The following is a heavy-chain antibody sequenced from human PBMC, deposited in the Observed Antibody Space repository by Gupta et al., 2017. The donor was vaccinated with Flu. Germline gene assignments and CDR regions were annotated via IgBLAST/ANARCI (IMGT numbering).Heavy chain of an antibody. CDR1: GGSIRSSSYY. CDR2: IYYSGST. Sequence: QLQLQESGPGLVKPSETLSLTCTVSGGSIRSSSYYWGWIRQPPGKGLEWIGSIYYSGSTYYNPSLKSRVTISVDTSKNQFSLKLSSVTAADTAVYYCAGRNPPRIWFGEPRDYWGQGTLVTVSS. J-gene: IGHJ4*02. D-gene: IGHD3-10*01. CDR3: AGRNPPRIWFGEPRDY. V-gene: IGHV4-39*01.